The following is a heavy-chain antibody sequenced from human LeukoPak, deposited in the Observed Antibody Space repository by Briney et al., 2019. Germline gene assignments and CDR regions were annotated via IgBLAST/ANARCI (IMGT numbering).Heavy chain of an antibody. CDR3: AREYSSSWYVRYFQH. D-gene: IGHD6-13*01. Sequence: ASVKVSCKASGYTFTGYYMHWVRQAPGQGLEWMGWINPNSGGTNYAQKFQGRVTMARDTSISTAYMELSRLRSDDTAVYYCAREYSSSWYVRYFQHWGQGTLVTVSS. CDR1: GYTFTGYY. CDR2: INPNSGGT. V-gene: IGHV1-2*02. J-gene: IGHJ1*01.